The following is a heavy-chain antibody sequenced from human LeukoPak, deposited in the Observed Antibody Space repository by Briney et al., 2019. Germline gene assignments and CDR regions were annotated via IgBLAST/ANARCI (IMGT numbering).Heavy chain of an antibody. CDR2: IYYSGST. J-gene: IGHJ3*02. CDR1: GGSISSGGYY. Sequence: SETLSLTCTVSGGSISSGGYYWSWIRQHPGKGLEWIGYIYYSGSTYYNPSLKSRVTISVDTSKNQFSLKLSSVTAADTAVYYCARDTVITPDAFDIWGQGTMVTVSS. CDR3: ARDTVITPDAFDI. V-gene: IGHV4-31*03. D-gene: IGHD4-17*01.